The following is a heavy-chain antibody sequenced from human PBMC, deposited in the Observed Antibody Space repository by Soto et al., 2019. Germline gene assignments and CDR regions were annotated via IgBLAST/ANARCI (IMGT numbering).Heavy chain of an antibody. D-gene: IGHD6-13*01. CDR2: VYRTGST. CDR3: ARARATIAAAAIFDY. J-gene: IGHJ4*02. CDR1: GGSISTSNW. Sequence: QVQLQESGPGLVKPSGTLSLTCAVSGGSISTSNWWSWVRQPPGKGLEWIGEVYRTGSTNYNPSLESRVTVSIDKSKNKFSLKLTSATAADTAAYYCARARATIAAAAIFDYWGQGTLVTVSS. V-gene: IGHV4-4*02.